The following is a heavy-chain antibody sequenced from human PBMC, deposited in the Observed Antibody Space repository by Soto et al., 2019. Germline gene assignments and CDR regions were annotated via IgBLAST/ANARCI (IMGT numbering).Heavy chain of an antibody. Sequence: PGGSLRLSCAASGFTFSSYGMHWVRQAPGKGLEWVAVISNDGNDKYYADSVKGRFTISRDNSKNTLFLQMSTLRPDDTAVYHCAKDQRIQLSYYLTYWGRGALVTVSS. V-gene: IGHV3-30*18. CDR3: AKDQRIQLSYYLTY. D-gene: IGHD5-18*01. CDR1: GFTFSSYG. CDR2: ISNDGNDK. J-gene: IGHJ4*02.